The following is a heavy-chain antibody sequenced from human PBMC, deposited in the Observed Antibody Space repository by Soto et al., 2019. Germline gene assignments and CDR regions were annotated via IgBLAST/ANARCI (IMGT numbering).Heavy chain of an antibody. J-gene: IGHJ6*02. CDR1: GGSFSGYY. Sequence: SETLSLTSAVYGGSFSGYYWSWIRQPPGKGLGWIGEINHSGSTNYNPSLKSRVTISVDTSKNQFSLKLSSVTAANTAVYYCARGRLLWFGDPIYYYYGMDVWGQGTTVTVSS. CDR2: INHSGST. D-gene: IGHD3-10*01. CDR3: ARGRLLWFGDPIYYYYGMDV. V-gene: IGHV4-34*01.